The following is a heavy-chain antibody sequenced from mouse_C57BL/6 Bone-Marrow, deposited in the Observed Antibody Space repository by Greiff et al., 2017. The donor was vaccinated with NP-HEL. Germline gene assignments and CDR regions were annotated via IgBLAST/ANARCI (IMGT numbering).Heavy chain of an antibody. V-gene: IGHV1-5*01. J-gene: IGHJ3*01. Sequence: EVQLQQSGTVLARPGASVKMSCKTSGYTFTSYWMHWVKQRPGQGLEWIGAIYPGNSDTSYNQKFKGKAKLTAVTSASPAYMELSSLTKEDSAVYCGTAGGNHGEFAYWGQGTLVTVSA. CDR2: IYPGNSDT. CDR1: GYTFTSYW. D-gene: IGHD2-1*01. CDR3: TAGGNHGEFAY.